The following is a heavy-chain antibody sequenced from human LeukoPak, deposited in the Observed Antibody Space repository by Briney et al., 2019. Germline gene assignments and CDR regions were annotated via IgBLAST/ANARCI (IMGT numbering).Heavy chain of an antibody. CDR3: ATFTHIVGATRGAFDI. J-gene: IGHJ3*02. V-gene: IGHV4-34*01. Sequence: NHSGSTNYNPSLKSRVTISVDTSKNQFSLKLSSVTAADTAVYYCATFTHIVGATRGAFDIWGQGTMVTVSS. CDR2: NHSGST. D-gene: IGHD1-26*01.